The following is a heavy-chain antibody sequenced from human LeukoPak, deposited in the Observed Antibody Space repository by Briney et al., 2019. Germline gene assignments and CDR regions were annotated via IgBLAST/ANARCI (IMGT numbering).Heavy chain of an antibody. D-gene: IGHD3-9*01. J-gene: IGHJ4*02. CDR2: ISNGGTT. V-gene: IGHV3-66*01. Sequence: PGGSLRLSCEASGFAVSSNHVTWVRQAPGKGLEWVSVISNGGTTFYADSVKGRFTISRDNSKNTLYLQMNSLRAEDTAVYYCARWGSGYYNLDYWGQGTLVTVSS. CDR1: GFAVSSNH. CDR3: ARWGSGYYNLDY.